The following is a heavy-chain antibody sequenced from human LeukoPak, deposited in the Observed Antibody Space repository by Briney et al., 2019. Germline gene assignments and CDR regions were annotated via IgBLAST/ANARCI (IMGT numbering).Heavy chain of an antibody. CDR1: GFTFSSYA. J-gene: IGHJ3*02. V-gene: IGHV3-64*01. CDR3: ARGGCSGGSCYFNTWDAFDI. D-gene: IGHD2-15*01. Sequence: GGSLRLSCAASGFTFSSYAMHWVRQAPGKGLEYVSAISSNGGSTYYANSVKGRFTISRDNSKNTLYLQMGSLRAEDMAVYYCARGGCSGGSCYFNTWDAFDIWGQGTMVTVSS. CDR2: ISSNGGST.